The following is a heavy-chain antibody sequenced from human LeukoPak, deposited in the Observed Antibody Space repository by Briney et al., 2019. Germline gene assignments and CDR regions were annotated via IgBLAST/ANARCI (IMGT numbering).Heavy chain of an antibody. J-gene: IGHJ6*03. CDR3: ARSGLAAEHYYYYYYMDV. CDR2: IYPGDSDT. Sequence: KRGESLKISCKGSGYRFTSYWIGWVRQMPGKGLEWMGIIYPGDSDTRYSPSFQGQVTISADKSISTAYLQWSSLKASDTAMYYCARSGLAAEHYYYYYYMDVWGKGTTVTVSS. V-gene: IGHV5-51*01. CDR1: GYRFTSYW. D-gene: IGHD6-25*01.